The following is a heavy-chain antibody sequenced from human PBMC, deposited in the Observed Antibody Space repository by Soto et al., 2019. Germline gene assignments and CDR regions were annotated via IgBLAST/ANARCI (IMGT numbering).Heavy chain of an antibody. CDR3: ARITGHHFDY. CDR2: IDYSGTT. Sequence: PSETLSLTCTVPSGSVSITNVFWGWVRQTPRKTLEWIGSIDYSGTTFFNPSLGSRVTFSVDTSKNQFSLTLYSVTAADTAVYYCARITGHHFDYWGQGTLVTVSS. J-gene: IGHJ4*02. CDR1: SGSVSITNVF. V-gene: IGHV4-39*01. D-gene: IGHD3-16*01.